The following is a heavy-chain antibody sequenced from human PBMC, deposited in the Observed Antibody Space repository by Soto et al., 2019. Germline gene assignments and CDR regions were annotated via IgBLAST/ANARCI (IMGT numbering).Heavy chain of an antibody. Sequence: SETLSLTCAVSGDSITSSNWWSWVRQAPGKGLEWIGEIYHSGATTYNPSLKSRATTSVDPSNNHFSLKLTSVTAADTAVYFCARDLGTGTDYWGRGTLVTVSS. CDR1: GDSITSSNW. V-gene: IGHV4-4*02. CDR2: IYHSGAT. CDR3: ARDLGTGTDY. D-gene: IGHD1-1*01. J-gene: IGHJ4*02.